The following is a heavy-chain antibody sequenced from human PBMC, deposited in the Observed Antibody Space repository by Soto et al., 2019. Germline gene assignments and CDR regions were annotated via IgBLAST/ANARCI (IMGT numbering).Heavy chain of an antibody. CDR2: IYYSGST. CDR1: GGSISSSSYY. D-gene: IGHD3-3*01. J-gene: IGHJ3*02. Sequence: ETLSLTCTVSGGSISSSSYYWGWIRQPPGKGLEWIGSIYYSGSTYYNPSLKSRVTISVDTSKNQFSLKLSSVTAADTAVYYCARVITIFGVVIFHEGAFDIWGQGTMVTVSS. V-gene: IGHV4-39*01. CDR3: ARVITIFGVVIFHEGAFDI.